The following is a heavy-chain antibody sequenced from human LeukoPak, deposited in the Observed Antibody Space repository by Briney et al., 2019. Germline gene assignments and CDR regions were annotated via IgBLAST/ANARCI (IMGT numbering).Heavy chain of an antibody. Sequence: SETLSLTCAVYGLTFSGYYWSWIRQPPGKGLEWIWEINHSGSTNYNASLKSRVNISVAKSKHQFSLKLSSVTAADTAVYYCARRLVVRGVIISWGQGTLVTVSS. CDR1: GLTFSGYY. CDR3: ARRLVVRGVIIS. J-gene: IGHJ5*02. V-gene: IGHV4-34*01. D-gene: IGHD3-10*01. CDR2: INHSGST.